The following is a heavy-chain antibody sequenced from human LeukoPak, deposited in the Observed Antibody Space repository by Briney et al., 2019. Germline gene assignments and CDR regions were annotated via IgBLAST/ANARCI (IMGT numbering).Heavy chain of an antibody. V-gene: IGHV4-38-2*02. CDR1: GYSISSGYY. Sequence: SETLSLTCTVSGYSISSGYYRGWIRQPPGKGLEWIGSIYHSGSTYYNPSLKSRVTISVDTSKNQFSLKLSSVTAADTAVYYCASNYGSGSYSDDYWGQGTLVTVSS. CDR2: IYHSGST. CDR3: ASNYGSGSYSDDY. D-gene: IGHD3-10*01. J-gene: IGHJ4*02.